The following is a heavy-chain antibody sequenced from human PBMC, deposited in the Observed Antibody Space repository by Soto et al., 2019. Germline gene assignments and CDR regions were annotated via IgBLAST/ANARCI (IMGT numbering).Heavy chain of an antibody. V-gene: IGHV4-59*01. Sequence: PSGTLSLTCTVSSGSISSYYWSWIRQPPGKGLEWIGYIYYSGSTNYNPSLKSRVTISVDTSKNQFSLKLSSVTAADTAVYYCARSDGRYWGQGTLVTVSS. CDR2: IYYSGST. CDR1: SGSISSYY. CDR3: ARSDGRY. J-gene: IGHJ4*02.